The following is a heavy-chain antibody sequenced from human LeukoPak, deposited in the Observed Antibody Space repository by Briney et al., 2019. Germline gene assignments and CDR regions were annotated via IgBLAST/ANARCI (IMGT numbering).Heavy chain of an antibody. J-gene: IGHJ4*02. CDR3: VKDLSYESSGSVFDY. CDR1: GFTFEDYT. D-gene: IGHD3-22*01. V-gene: IGHV3-43*01. Sequence: GGSLRLSCAASGFTFEDYTMHWVRHAPGKTLVRVSLVNWHGTTYYTDSVKGRFTIFRDNSKNSLYLQMDNLKSEDTAFYYCVKDLSYESSGSVFDYWGQGTLVTVSS. CDR2: VNWHGTT.